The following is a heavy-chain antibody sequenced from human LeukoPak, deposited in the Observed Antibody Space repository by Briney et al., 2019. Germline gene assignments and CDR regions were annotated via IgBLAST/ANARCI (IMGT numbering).Heavy chain of an antibody. D-gene: IGHD2-2*01. CDR1: GYTFTSYD. V-gene: IGHV1-8*01. CDR2: MNPNSGNT. J-gene: IGHJ4*02. CDR3: ARQYCSSTSCYLIAGY. Sequence: ASVKVSCKASGYTFTSYDINWVRQATGQGLEWMGWMNPNSGNTGYAQKFQGRVTMTRNTSISTAYMELSSLRSEDTAVYYCARQYCSSTSCYLIAGYWGQGTLVTVSS.